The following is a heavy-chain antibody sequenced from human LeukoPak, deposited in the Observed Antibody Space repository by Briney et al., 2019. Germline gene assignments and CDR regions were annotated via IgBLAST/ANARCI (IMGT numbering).Heavy chain of an antibody. D-gene: IGHD5-24*01. CDR3: TRVGYIDEGIDY. V-gene: IGHV3-7*04. CDR2: IKPDGTTK. J-gene: IGHJ4*02. Sequence: GALRLSCAASGFPFNSYSMTWVRQAPGKGLEWVANIKPDGTTKFYVDSVKGRFTISRDNALNSLYPQMNSLRAEDTAIYYCTRVGYIDEGIDYWGQGTLVTVSS. CDR1: GFPFNSYS.